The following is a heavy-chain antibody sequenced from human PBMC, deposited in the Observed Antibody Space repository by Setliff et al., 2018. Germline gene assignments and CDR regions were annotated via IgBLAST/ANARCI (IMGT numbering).Heavy chain of an antibody. CDR1: GGSVNSGYDN. CDR3: ANGWRNFDY. V-gene: IGHV4-61*09. D-gene: IGHD6-19*01. Sequence: PSETLSLTCTVSGGSVNSGYDNWNWLRQPAGKGLEWIGHINRRGSTNFSPSLKSRVTISLDTSKNQFSLNLTSVTAADTAVYFCANGWRNFDYWGQGILVTVSS. CDR2: INRRGST. J-gene: IGHJ4*01.